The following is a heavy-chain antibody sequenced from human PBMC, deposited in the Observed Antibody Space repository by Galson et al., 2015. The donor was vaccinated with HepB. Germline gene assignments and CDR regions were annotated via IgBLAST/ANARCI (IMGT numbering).Heavy chain of an antibody. Sequence: SLRLSCAASGFTFSSYGMHWVRQAPGKGLEWVAVISYDGSNKYYADSVKGRFTISRDNSKNTLYLQMNSLRVEDTAVYYCAKAYCSSTSCPGANFGYWGQGTLVTVSS. J-gene: IGHJ4*02. V-gene: IGHV3-30*18. CDR3: AKAYCSSTSCPGANFGY. D-gene: IGHD2-2*01. CDR2: ISYDGSNK. CDR1: GFTFSSYG.